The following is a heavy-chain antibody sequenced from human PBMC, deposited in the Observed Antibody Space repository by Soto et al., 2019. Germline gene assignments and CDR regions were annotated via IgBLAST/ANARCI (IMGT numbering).Heavy chain of an antibody. V-gene: IGHV1-18*01. CDR1: GYNFSRYG. D-gene: IGHD2-8*01. CDR3: AKNGQPPYYYYGLDV. J-gene: IGHJ6*02. Sequence: QGQLVQSGGEVKKPGASVKVSFKASGYNFSRYGISWVRQAPGQGLEWMGWISGYNGDTNYAQKFQGRVTMTIDTPTTTAYMDLRGLTSDDTPIYYCAKNGQPPYYYYGLDVWGQGTTVTVSS. CDR2: ISGYNGDT.